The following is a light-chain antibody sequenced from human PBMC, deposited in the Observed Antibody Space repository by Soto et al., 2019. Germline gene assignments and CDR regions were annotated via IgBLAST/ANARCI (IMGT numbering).Light chain of an antibody. V-gene: IGKV1-33*01. CDR1: QNINNY. Sequence: IHMTHSPSSLSASLLYRFTINFQSSQNINNYLNWYQQKPGRAPKLLIYDASNLEAGVPSRFRGSGSGTDFTFTISRLQPEDIATYYCQQYENLPTFGQGTRLEIK. CDR3: QQYENLPT. CDR2: DAS. J-gene: IGKJ5*01.